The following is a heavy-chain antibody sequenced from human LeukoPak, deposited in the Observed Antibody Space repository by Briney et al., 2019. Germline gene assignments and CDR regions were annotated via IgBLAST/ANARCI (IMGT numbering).Heavy chain of an antibody. J-gene: IGHJ4*02. Sequence: PSETLSLTCTVSGGSISSTSYYWGWIRQPPGKGLEWIGSIYYSGSTYYNPSLKSRVTISVDTSKNQFSLKLSSVTAADTAVYYCARVGPELPSYFDYWGQGTLVTVSS. CDR2: IYYSGST. V-gene: IGHV4-39*07. CDR3: ARVGPELPSYFDY. D-gene: IGHD1-7*01. CDR1: GGSISSTSYY.